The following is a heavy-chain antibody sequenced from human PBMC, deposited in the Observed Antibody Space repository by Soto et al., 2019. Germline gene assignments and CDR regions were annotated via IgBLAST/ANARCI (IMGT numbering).Heavy chain of an antibody. D-gene: IGHD2-2*01. J-gene: IGHJ6*02. CDR3: ARDRGYCSSTSCPTVYYGMDV. CDR2: ISYDGSNK. V-gene: IGHV3-30-3*01. Sequence: GGSLRLSCAASGFTFSSYAMHWVRQAPGKGLEWVAVISYDGSNKYYADSVKGRFTISRDNSKNTLYLQMNSLRAEDTAVYYCARDRGYCSSTSCPTVYYGMDVWGQGTTVTVSS. CDR1: GFTFSSYA.